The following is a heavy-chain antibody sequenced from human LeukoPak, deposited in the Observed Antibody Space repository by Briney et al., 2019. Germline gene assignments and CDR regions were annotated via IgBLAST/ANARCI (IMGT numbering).Heavy chain of an antibody. CDR1: GFTFSSYW. CDR2: IKQDGSEI. D-gene: IGHD3-10*01. CDR3: ARGPYYAAGSFDY. Sequence: GGSLRLSCVVSGFTFSSYWMSWVRQAPGKGLEWVASIKQDGSEIYYVDSVKGRFTISRDNAKNSLYLQMNSLRVEDTAVYYCARGPYYAAGSFDYWGQGTLVTVSS. J-gene: IGHJ4*02. V-gene: IGHV3-7*01.